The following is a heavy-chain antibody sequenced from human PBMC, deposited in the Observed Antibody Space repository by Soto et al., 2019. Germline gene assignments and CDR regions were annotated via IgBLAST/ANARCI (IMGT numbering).Heavy chain of an antibody. V-gene: IGHV4-59*01. CDR2: IYYSGST. J-gene: IGHJ4*02. Sequence: QVQLQESGPGLVKPSETLSLTCTVSGGSISSYYWSWIRQPPGKGLEWIGYIYYSGSTDYNPSLKSRVSMSVDPSKNQFSLKLSSVTAADTAVYYCARSAPDLHFDYWGQGTLVTVSS. CDR3: ARSAPDLHFDY. CDR1: GGSISSYY.